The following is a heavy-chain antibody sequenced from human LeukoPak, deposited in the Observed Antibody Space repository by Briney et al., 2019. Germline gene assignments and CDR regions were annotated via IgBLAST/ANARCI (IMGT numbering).Heavy chain of an antibody. V-gene: IGHV4-59*01. J-gene: IGHJ5*02. CDR3: ARSLRYFDWSAGFDP. CDR1: GGSISSYY. CDR2: IYYSGST. Sequence: PSETLSLTCTVSGGSISSYYWSWIRQPPGKGLEWIGYIYYSGSTNYNPSLKSRVTISVDTSKNQFSLKLSSVTAADTAVYYCARSLRYFDWSAGFDPWGQGTLVTVSS. D-gene: IGHD3-9*01.